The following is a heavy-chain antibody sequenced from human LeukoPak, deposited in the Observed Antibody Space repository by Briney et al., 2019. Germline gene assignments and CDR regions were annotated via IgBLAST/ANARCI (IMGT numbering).Heavy chain of an antibody. CDR3: AAGDRVRGVTDLDY. Sequence: APVKVSCKASEYTFTGYYMHWVRQAPGQGLEWMGWINPNSGGTNYAQKFQGRVTMTRDTSISTAYMELSRLRSDDTAVYYCAAGDRVRGVTDLDYWGQGTLVTVSS. D-gene: IGHD3-10*01. CDR2: INPNSGGT. J-gene: IGHJ4*02. CDR1: EYTFTGYY. V-gene: IGHV1-2*02.